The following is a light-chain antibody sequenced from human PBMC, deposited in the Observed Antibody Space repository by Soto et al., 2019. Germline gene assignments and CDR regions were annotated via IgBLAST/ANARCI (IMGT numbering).Light chain of an antibody. CDR2: DAS. CDR1: QSISSW. J-gene: IGKJ1*01. V-gene: IGKV1-5*01. CDR3: QQYNSYSWT. Sequence: DIQMTQCPSTLSASVGDRVTIACRASQSISSWLAWYQQKPGKAPKLLIYDASSLESGVPSRFSGSGSGTEFTLTISSLQPDDFATYYCQQYNSYSWTVGQGTKV.